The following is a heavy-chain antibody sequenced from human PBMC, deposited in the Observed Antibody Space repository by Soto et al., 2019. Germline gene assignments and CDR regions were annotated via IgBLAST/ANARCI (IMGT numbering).Heavy chain of an antibody. D-gene: IGHD5-18*01. V-gene: IGHV3-21*06. Sequence: EVQLVESGGGLVKPGGSLRLSCVASGFTFSAYSMSWVRQAPGQGLEWVSSITSSSTYIYYTRSVEGRFTISRDDAKNSLHLQMDRLRAEDTAVYYCARDLLEGYGHARQPDYWGQGPLVTVSS. CDR3: ARDLLEGYGHARQPDY. CDR1: GFTFSAYS. CDR2: ITSSSTYI. J-gene: IGHJ4*02.